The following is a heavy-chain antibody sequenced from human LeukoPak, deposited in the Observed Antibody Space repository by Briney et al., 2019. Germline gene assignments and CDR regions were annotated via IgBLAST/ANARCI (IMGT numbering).Heavy chain of an antibody. CDR1: GFTLRNHG. CDR2: IWYDGSNK. J-gene: IGHJ4*02. CDR3: AKGQGGSSNWGSDC. D-gene: IGHD7-27*01. V-gene: IGHV3-33*06. Sequence: GGSLRLSCVASGFTLRNHGMNWVRQAPGKGLEWVAGIWYDGSNKDYVDSVKGRFTISRDNSKNTLYLEMNSLTVEDTAVYYCAKGQGGSSNWGSDCWGQGTQVTVPS.